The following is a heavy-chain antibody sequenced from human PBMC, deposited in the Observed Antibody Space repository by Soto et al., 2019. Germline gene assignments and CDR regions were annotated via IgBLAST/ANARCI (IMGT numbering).Heavy chain of an antibody. CDR3: AAEGYCSSTSCPSYYYYGMDV. V-gene: IGHV1-58*01. CDR2: IVVGSGNT. CDR1: GFTFTSSA. D-gene: IGHD2-2*01. J-gene: IGHJ6*02. Sequence: SVKVSCKASGFTFTSSAVQWVRQARGQRLEWIGWIVVGSGNTNYAQKFQERVTITRDMSTSTAYMELSSLRSEDTAVYYCAAEGYCSSTSCPSYYYYGMDVWGQGTTVTVS.